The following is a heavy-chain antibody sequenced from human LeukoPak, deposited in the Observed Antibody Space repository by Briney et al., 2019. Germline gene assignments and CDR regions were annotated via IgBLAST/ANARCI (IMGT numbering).Heavy chain of an antibody. V-gene: IGHV4-38-2*02. D-gene: IGHD1-26*01. CDR1: GYSISSGYY. CDR3: ARAVVGATQLDY. Sequence: SETLSLTCTVSGYSISSGYYWGWIRQPPGKGLEWIGSIYHSGSTYYNPSLKSRVTISVDTSKNQFSLKLSSVTAADTAVYYCARAVVGATQLDYWGQGTLVTVSS. J-gene: IGHJ4*02. CDR2: IYHSGST.